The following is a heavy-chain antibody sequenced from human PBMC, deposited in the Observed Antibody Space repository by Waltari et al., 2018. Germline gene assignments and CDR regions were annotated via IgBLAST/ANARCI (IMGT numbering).Heavy chain of an antibody. Sequence: QLRLQESGPGLVKPSETLSLTCTVSGGSISTYYWSWIRQPAGKGLEWIGRLYTTESTGYNPSLMKRVTRSVATSKNQCALKLSSVTAADTAVYYCARAAQGVGIGYWGQGSLVTVSS. CDR2: LYTTEST. V-gene: IGHV4-4*07. J-gene: IGHJ4*02. D-gene: IGHD2-8*01. CDR3: ARAAQGVGIGY. CDR1: GGSISTYY.